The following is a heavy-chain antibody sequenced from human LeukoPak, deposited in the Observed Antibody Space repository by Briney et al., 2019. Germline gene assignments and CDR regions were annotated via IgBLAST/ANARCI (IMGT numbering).Heavy chain of an antibody. J-gene: IGHJ4*02. Sequence: SETLSLTCTVSGGSISSYYWSWIRQTPGKGLEWIGYIYYSGSTNYNPSLKSRVTISVDTSKNQFSLKLSSVTAADTAVYYCARSPYCGGDCYSWANFDYWGQGTLVTVSS. V-gene: IGHV4-59*01. CDR2: IYYSGST. D-gene: IGHD2-21*02. CDR3: ARSPYCGGDCYSWANFDY. CDR1: GGSISSYY.